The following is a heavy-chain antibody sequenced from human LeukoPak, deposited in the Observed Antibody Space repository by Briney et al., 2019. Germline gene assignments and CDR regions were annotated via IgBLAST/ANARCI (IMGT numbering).Heavy chain of an antibody. CDR1: GFTFSDYR. CDR2: ISRSGNTI. CDR3: AGGWGDYYGSQSAPFDY. Sequence: PGGSLRLSCEASGFTFSDYRMNWIRQAPGKGLEWVSYISRSGNTIYYAESVKGRFTISRDNAKNSLFLQMNTLRVEDTAVYYCAGGWGDYYGSQSAPFDYWGPGTLVTVSS. V-gene: IGHV3-11*01. D-gene: IGHD3-10*01. J-gene: IGHJ4*02.